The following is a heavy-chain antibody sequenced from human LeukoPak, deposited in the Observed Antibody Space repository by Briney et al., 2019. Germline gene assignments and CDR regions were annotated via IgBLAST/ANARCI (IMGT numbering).Heavy chain of an antibody. J-gene: IGHJ4*02. D-gene: IGHD2-2*01. CDR1: GSTFSTYW. V-gene: IGHV3-74*01. CDR3: ARGAMPDY. CDR2: INTDGSSR. Sequence: GGSLRLSCAASGSTFSTYWMYWVRQAPGKGLVWVSRINTDGSSRNYADSVKGRFTISRDNAKDTLYPQMNSLRAEDTAVYYCARGAMPDYWGQGTLVTVSS.